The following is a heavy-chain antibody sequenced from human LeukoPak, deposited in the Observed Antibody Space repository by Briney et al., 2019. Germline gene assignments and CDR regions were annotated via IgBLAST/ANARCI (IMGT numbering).Heavy chain of an antibody. CDR1: GGSISSYY. D-gene: IGHD4-17*01. CDR3: ARDRVTVSASNDYYYYGMDV. V-gene: IGHV4-59*01. CDR2: IYYSGST. J-gene: IGHJ6*02. Sequence: SETLSLTCTVSGGSISSYYWSWIRQPPGKGLEWIGYIYYSGSTNYNPSLKSRVTISVDTSKNQFSLKLSSVTAADTAVYYCARDRVTVSASNDYYYYGMDVWGQGTTVTVSS.